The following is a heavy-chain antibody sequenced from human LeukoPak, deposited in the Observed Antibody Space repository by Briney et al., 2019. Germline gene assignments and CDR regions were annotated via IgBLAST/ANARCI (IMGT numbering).Heavy chain of an antibody. CDR3: ARDLRGYGPDYYYYGMDV. D-gene: IGHD5-12*01. CDR2: IIPILGIA. J-gene: IGHJ6*02. Sequence: GASVKVSCKASGGTFSSYAISWVRQAPGQGLEWMGRIIPILGIANYAQKFQGRVTITADKSTSTAYMELSSLRSEDTAVYYCARDLRGYGPDYYYYGMDVWGQGTTVTVSS. V-gene: IGHV1-69*04. CDR1: GGTFSSYA.